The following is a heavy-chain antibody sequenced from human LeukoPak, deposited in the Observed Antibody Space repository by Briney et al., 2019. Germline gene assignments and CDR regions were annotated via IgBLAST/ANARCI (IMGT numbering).Heavy chain of an antibody. CDR2: VSKDGSAT. Sequence: GGSLRLSCAASGFIFDGYAMNWVRQAPGKGLEWVAQVSKDGSATFYADSVRGRFTISRDNSKDTLSLQMDNLRIDDTAVYFCATGRVQLDYWGQEALVSVSS. D-gene: IGHD3-10*01. V-gene: IGHV3-30*03. J-gene: IGHJ4*02. CDR1: GFIFDGYA. CDR3: ATGRVQLDY.